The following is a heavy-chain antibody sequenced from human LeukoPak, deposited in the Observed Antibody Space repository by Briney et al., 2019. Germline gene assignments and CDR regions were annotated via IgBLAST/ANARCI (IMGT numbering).Heavy chain of an antibody. CDR3: ARGPYYDSWSGAGY. V-gene: IGHV1-18*01. CDR2: ITTYSGNT. D-gene: IGHD3-3*01. J-gene: IGHJ4*02. CDR1: GYTFTSYG. Sequence: ASVKVSCKASGYTFTSYGISWVRQAPGQGLEWMGWITTYSGNTNYIQKLQGRVTMTTDTSTSTAYMELRSLRSDATAVYYCARGPYYDSWSGAGYWGQGTLVTVSS.